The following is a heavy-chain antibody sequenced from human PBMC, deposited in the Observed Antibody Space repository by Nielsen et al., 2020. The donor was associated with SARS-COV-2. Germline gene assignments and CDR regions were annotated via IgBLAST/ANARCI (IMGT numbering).Heavy chain of an antibody. V-gene: IGHV1-18*04. CDR3: ARASAQTAKYFQH. CDR1: GYTFNRYG. Sequence: ASVKVSCKASGYTFNRYGITWVRKAPGQGLEWMGWISAYNGSTKYEQKFQGRVTMTTDTSTSTAYMELTSLRSDDTAVYYCARASAQTAKYFQHWGQGTLVTVSS. J-gene: IGHJ1*01. CDR2: ISAYNGST.